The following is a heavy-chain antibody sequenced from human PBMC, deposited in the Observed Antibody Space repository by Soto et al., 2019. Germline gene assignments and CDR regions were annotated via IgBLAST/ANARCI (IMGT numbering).Heavy chain of an antibody. CDR3: ARSAKKTWLPAF. V-gene: IGHV1-3*01. Sequence: ASVKVSCKASGFSFIDYSILWVRQAPGQSLEWLGWINAGNGNTKYSHKFQDRVTITSDTSATTTYMELRSLRSEDTAVFYCARSAKKTWLPAFWGQGTLVTVSS. J-gene: IGHJ1*01. CDR1: GFSFIDYS. CDR2: INAGNGNT. D-gene: IGHD5-12*01.